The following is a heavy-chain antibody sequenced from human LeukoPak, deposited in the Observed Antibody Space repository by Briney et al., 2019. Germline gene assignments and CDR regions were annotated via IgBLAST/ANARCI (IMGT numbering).Heavy chain of an antibody. J-gene: IGHJ4*02. CDR1: GFTFSSFE. CDR3: ARGQSWAFDY. V-gene: IGHV3-48*03. D-gene: IGHD1-26*01. Sequence: PGGSLRLSCAASGFTFSSFEMNWVRQAPGKGLEWVSYISSSGSTIYFADSVKGRFTVSRDNAKNSLDLQMHSLRVEDTALYYCARGQSWAFDYWGQGILVTVSS. CDR2: ISSSGSTI.